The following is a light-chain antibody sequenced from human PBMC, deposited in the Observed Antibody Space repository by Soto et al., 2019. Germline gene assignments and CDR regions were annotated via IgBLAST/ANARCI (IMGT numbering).Light chain of an antibody. CDR1: SSNIGAGYD. V-gene: IGLV1-40*01. CDR2: GNS. Sequence: QSVLTQPPSVSGAPGQRVTISCTGSSSNIGAGYDVHWYQQLPGTAPKLLIYGNSDRPSGVPDRFSGSKSGTSASLAITGLQAEEVAAYYCQSYASSLSGSRVVFGGGTKLTV. J-gene: IGLJ2*01. CDR3: QSYASSLSGSRVV.